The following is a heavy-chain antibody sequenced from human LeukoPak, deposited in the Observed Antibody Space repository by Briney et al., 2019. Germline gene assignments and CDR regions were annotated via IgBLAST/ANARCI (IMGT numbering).Heavy chain of an antibody. CDR1: GFTFSSYW. J-gene: IGHJ6*02. CDR3: GKDIQPGGMDV. D-gene: IGHD2-21*01. Sequence: GGSLRLSCAASGFTFSSYWMSWVRQAPGKGLEWVANIKQDGSEKYYVDSLKGRFTISRDNAKNSLYLQMNSLRVEDTAVYYCGKDIQPGGMDVWGQGTTVTVSS. V-gene: IGHV3-7*03. CDR2: IKQDGSEK.